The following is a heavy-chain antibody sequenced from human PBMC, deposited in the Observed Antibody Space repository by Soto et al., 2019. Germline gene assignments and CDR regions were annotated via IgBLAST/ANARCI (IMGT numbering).Heavy chain of an antibody. CDR2: ISYDGSNK. V-gene: IGHV3-30*18. D-gene: IGHD3-16*01. Sequence: GGSLRLSCAACGFTFSSYGMHWVRQAPGKGLEWVAVISYDGSNKYYADSVKGRFTISRDNSKNTLYLQMNSLRAEDTAVYYCAKDQASPIGIWDYYYYGMDVWGQGTTVTVSS. CDR3: AKDQASPIGIWDYYYYGMDV. J-gene: IGHJ6*02. CDR1: GFTFSSYG.